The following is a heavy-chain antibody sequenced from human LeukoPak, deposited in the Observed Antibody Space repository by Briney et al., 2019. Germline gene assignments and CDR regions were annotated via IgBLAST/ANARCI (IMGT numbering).Heavy chain of an antibody. J-gene: IGHJ6*03. CDR2: IYYSGST. CDR1: GGSISSYY. V-gene: IGHV4-59*01. D-gene: IGHD6-19*01. CDR3: ARIVAVAKIYYYYYMDV. Sequence: SETLSLTCTVSGGSISSYYWSWIRQPPGKGLEWIGYIYYSGSTNYNPSLKSRVTISVDTSKNQFSLKLSSVTAADTAVYYCARIVAVAKIYYYYYMDVWGKGTTVTISS.